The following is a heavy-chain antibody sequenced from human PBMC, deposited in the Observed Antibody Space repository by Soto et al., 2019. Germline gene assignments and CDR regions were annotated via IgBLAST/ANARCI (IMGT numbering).Heavy chain of an antibody. CDR1: EGTFSSYT. CDR3: ARGGGYYGSGSYYNEDYYYMDV. Sequence: QVQLVQSGAEVKKPGSSVKVSCKASEGTFSSYTISWVRQAPGQGLEWMGRIIPILGIANYAQKFQGRVTITADKSTSTAYMELSSLRSEDTAVYYCARGGGYYGSGSYYNEDYYYMDVWGKGTTVTVSS. D-gene: IGHD3-10*01. V-gene: IGHV1-69*02. J-gene: IGHJ6*03. CDR2: IIPILGIA.